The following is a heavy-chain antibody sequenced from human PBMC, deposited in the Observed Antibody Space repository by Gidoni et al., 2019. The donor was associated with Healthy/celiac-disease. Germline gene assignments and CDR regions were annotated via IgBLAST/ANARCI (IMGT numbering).Heavy chain of an antibody. CDR2: INVGNGNT. J-gene: IGHJ4*02. CDR3: ARDGESGYGEGGYFDY. D-gene: IGHD4-17*01. CDR1: GYTFTSYF. Sequence: HVQLVQSGAEVKKPGASGKVSGKASGYTFTSYFMHWVRQAPGQRLEWMGWINVGNGNTEYSQKFQGRVTITRDTSASTAYMELSRLRSEDTAIYYCARDGESGYGEGGYFDYWGQGTLVTVSS. V-gene: IGHV1-3*01.